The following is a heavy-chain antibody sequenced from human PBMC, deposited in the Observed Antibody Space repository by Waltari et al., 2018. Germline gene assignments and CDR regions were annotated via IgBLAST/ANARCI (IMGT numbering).Heavy chain of an antibody. CDR1: GYTFIDYY. V-gene: IGHV1-69-2*01. D-gene: IGHD1-26*01. Sequence: EVQLVQSGAEVKKPGATVKISCKASGYTFIDYYIHWVQQAPGKGLQWMGLVDPEDGATIYAENFQGRVTITADTSTDTAYMELSSLRSEDTAVYLCTTKGSGSYNYYYYMDVWGKGTTVTVSS. J-gene: IGHJ6*03. CDR3: TTKGSGSYNYYYYMDV. CDR2: VDPEDGAT.